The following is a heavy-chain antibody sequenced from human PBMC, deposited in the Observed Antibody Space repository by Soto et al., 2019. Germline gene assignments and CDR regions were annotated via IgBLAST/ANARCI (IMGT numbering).Heavy chain of an antibody. J-gene: IGHJ5*02. D-gene: IGHD3-10*01. CDR3: ARDWMLRDGSGSSRPNWFDP. Sequence: QVQLVQSGAEVKKPGSSVKVSCKASGGTFSSYAISWVRQAPGQGLEWMGGIIPIFGTANYAQKFQGRVTITADESTSTAYMELSSLRSEETAVYYCARDWMLRDGSGSSRPNWFDPWGQGTLVTVSS. CDR1: GGTFSSYA. CDR2: IIPIFGTA. V-gene: IGHV1-69*01.